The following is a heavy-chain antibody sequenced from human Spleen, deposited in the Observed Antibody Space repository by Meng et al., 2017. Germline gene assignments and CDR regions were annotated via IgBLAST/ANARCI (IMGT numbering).Heavy chain of an antibody. Sequence: QLPLQESGPGLVQPSQTLSLTCTVSGGSISPGVYYWSWIRQHPGEGLEWIGYINYNGRTYYNTSLESRVTISVDTSKSQFSLKVSSVTAADTAVYYCAKDGSKYPNWFDPWGQGTLVTVSS. D-gene: IGHD6-6*01. CDR3: AKDGSKYPNWFDP. CDR1: GGSISPGVYY. CDR2: INYNGRT. J-gene: IGHJ5*02. V-gene: IGHV4-31*03.